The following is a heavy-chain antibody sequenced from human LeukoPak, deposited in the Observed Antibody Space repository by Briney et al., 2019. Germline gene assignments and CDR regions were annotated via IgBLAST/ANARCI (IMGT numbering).Heavy chain of an antibody. Sequence: GGSLRLSCVASGFTSGHIFTDYWMTWVRQVPGKGLEWVANINQDGSQTYYLDSVKARFTISRDNAKESVSLQMNSLRAEDTAVYYCGKGGIYGDSGDYWGQGTPVSVSS. CDR1: GFTSGHIFTDYW. J-gene: IGHJ4*02. CDR2: INQDGSQT. V-gene: IGHV3-7*03. D-gene: IGHD4-17*01. CDR3: GKGGIYGDSGDY.